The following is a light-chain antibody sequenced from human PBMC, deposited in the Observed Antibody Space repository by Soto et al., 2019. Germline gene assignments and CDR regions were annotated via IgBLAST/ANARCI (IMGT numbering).Light chain of an antibody. CDR2: DVT. V-gene: IGLV2-14*01. J-gene: IGLJ1*01. Sequence: QSALTQPASVSGSPGQSITISCTGTSSDVGAYNYVSWYQQHPGKAPKLMIYDVTNRTSGVSSRFSGSKSHNTASLTISGLWTEDGADYYCSSYTSTTRYVFGTGTKLTVL. CDR1: SSDVGAYNY. CDR3: SSYTSTTRYV.